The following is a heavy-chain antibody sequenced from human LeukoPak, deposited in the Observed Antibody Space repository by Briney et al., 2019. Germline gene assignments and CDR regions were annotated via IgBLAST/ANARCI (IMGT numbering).Heavy chain of an antibody. V-gene: IGHV1-46*01. CDR3: AVVGQRLAIDY. D-gene: IGHD6-25*01. CDR1: GYTFTSYY. Sequence: GASVKVSCKASGYTFTSYYMHWVRQAPGQGLEWMGIINPSGGSTSYAQKFQGRVTMTRDTSTSTVYMELSSLRSEDTAVYYCAVVGQRLAIDYWGQGTLVTVSS. CDR2: INPSGGST. J-gene: IGHJ4*02.